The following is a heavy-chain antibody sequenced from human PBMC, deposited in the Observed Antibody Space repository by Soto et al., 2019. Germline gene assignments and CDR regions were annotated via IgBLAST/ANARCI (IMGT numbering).Heavy chain of an antibody. J-gene: IGHJ4*02. CDR2: ISYDGSNK. CDR3: ARGKKGGFDY. V-gene: IGHV3-30*03. CDR1: GFTFSSYG. Sequence: QVQLVESGGGVVQPGRSLRLSCAASGFTFSSYGMHWVRQAPGKGLEWVAVISYDGSNKYYADSVKGRFTISRDNCKNTLYLQMNSLRAEDTAVYYCARGKKGGFDYWGQGTLVTVSS. D-gene: IGHD1-26*01.